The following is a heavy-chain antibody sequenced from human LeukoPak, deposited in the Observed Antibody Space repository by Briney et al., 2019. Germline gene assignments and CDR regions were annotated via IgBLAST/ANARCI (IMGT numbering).Heavy chain of an antibody. CDR1: GFTFSSYD. CDR2: IGTAGDT. Sequence: GGSLRLSCAASGFTFSSYDMHWVRQATGKGLEWVSAIGTAGDTYYPGSVKGRFTISRDNAKNSLYLQMNSLRAEDTAVYYCARRTSGAFAIWGQGTKVTVSS. CDR3: ARRTSGAFAI. J-gene: IGHJ3*02. V-gene: IGHV3-13*04.